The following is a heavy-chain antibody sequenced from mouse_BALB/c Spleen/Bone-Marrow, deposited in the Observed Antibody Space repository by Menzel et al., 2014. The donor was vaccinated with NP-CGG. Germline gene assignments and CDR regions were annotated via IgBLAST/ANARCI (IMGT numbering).Heavy chain of an antibody. Sequence: ESGPGILQPSQPLSLPCSFSGFSLSTSGMSIGWIRQPSGRGLEWLAHIWWNDDKYYNPALKSRLTISKDTSNNQVFLEIASVVTADTATYYCARNNFGNYFDYWGQGTTLTVSS. D-gene: IGHD2-1*01. CDR1: GFSLSTSGMS. V-gene: IGHV8-11*01. J-gene: IGHJ2*01. CDR2: IWWNDDK. CDR3: ARNNFGNYFDY.